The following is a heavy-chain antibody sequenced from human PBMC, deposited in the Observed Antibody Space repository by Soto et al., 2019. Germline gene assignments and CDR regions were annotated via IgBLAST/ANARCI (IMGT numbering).Heavy chain of an antibody. CDR3: ARIRNTRGSGWYYFDY. V-gene: IGHV2-70*01. D-gene: IGHD6-19*01. CDR1: GFSLSTSGMC. CDR2: IDWGDEK. Sequence: VSGPTLVNPTQTLTLTCTFSGFSLSTSGMCVSWIRQPPGKALEWLALIDWGDEKYYSTSLKTRLTISKDTSKNQVVLTMTNMDPVDTATYYYARIRNTRGSGWYYFDYWGQGTLVTVSS. J-gene: IGHJ4*02.